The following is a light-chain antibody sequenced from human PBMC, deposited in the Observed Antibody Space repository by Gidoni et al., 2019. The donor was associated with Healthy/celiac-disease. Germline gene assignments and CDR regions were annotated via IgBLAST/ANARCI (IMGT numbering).Light chain of an antibody. Sequence: QSSLTQTPSASGSPGQSVTISCNGTSSDVGGYNYVSWYQQHPGKAPKLMIYEVSKRPSGVPDRFSGSKSGNTASLTVSGLQAEDEADYYCSSYAGSNNSLYVFGTGTKVTVL. CDR1: SSDVGGYNY. CDR2: EVS. V-gene: IGLV2-8*01. CDR3: SSYAGSNNSLYV. J-gene: IGLJ1*01.